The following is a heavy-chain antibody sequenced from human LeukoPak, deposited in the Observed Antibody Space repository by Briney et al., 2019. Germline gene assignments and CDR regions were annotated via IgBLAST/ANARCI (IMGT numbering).Heavy chain of an antibody. D-gene: IGHD6-13*01. CDR2: ISGSGGST. J-gene: IGHJ5*02. Sequence: GGTLRLSCTVSGFTFNNYDMTWVRQAPGKGLEWVSTISGSGGSTSYADSVRGRFTISRDNSKNRLHLQMNSLRAEDTALYYCAKDRIAAANWFDPWGQGTLVTVSS. CDR3: AKDRIAAANWFDP. V-gene: IGHV3-23*01. CDR1: GFTFNNYD.